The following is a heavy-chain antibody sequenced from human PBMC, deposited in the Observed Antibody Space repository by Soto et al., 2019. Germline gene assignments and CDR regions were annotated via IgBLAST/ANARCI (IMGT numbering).Heavy chain of an antibody. D-gene: IGHD2-21*01. CDR2: VNNAGTDT. V-gene: IGHV3-74*03. CDR3: ARGGLQHALDV. Sequence: EVQLVESGGGLVQPGGSLRLSCAASGFTFSNYWMYWVRQAPGKGLVWVSRVNNAGTDTTYADSVKGRFTISRDNAENTAYVQMNGLRAEDRAVYYCARGGLQHALDVWVQGSTVTVTS. CDR1: GFTFSNYW. J-gene: IGHJ6*02.